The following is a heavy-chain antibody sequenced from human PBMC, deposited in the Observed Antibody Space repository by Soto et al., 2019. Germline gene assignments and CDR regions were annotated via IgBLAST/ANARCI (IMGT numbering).Heavy chain of an antibody. CDR2: IYYSGST. CDR1: GGSISSSSYY. V-gene: IGHV4-39*01. J-gene: IGHJ6*03. D-gene: IGHD4-17*01. Sequence: PSETLSLTCTVSGGSISSSSYYWGWIRQPPGKGMEWIGSIYYSGSTYYNPSLKSRVTISVDTSKNQFSLKLSSVTAADTAVYYCARHPVSFYGPTRLYYYYYYMDVWGKGTTVTVSS. CDR3: ARHPVSFYGPTRLYYYYYYMDV.